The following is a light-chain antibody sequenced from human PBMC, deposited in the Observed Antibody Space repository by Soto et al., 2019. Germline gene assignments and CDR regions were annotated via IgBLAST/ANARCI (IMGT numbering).Light chain of an antibody. CDR1: QSVSSSY. J-gene: IGKJ2*01. V-gene: IGKV3-20*01. CDR2: GAS. CDR3: QQYGRSPPVT. Sequence: EIVLPQSPGTLSLSQGERATLSCRASQSVSSSYLAWYQQKPGQAPRLLIYGASSRATGIPDRFRGSGSGTDFTLTISRLEPEDFAVYYCQQYGRSPPVTFGQGTKVDIK.